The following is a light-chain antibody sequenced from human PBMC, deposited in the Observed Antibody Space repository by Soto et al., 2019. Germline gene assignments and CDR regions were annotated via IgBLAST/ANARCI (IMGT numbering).Light chain of an antibody. Sequence: DIRMNLSPSAVSASIEDRVTITCRASQSISSYLNWYQQKPGKAPKLLIYAASTLQSGVPSRFSGSGSGTDFTLTISSLQPEDFATYFCQQSYSRPRTFGQGTKVDIK. V-gene: IGKV1-39*01. CDR3: QQSYSRPRT. CDR2: AAS. J-gene: IGKJ1*01. CDR1: QSISSY.